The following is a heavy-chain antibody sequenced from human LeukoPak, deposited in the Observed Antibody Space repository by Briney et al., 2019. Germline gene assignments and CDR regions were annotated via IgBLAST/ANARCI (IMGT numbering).Heavy chain of an antibody. Sequence: GRSLRLSCAASGFTFYDYPMHWVRQAPGKGLEGVSGISWNSGSMGYAVSVKGRFTISRDNAKNSLYLQMNSLSAEDTALYYCAKDMLSAVTTAIDYWGQGTLVTVSS. D-gene: IGHD4-11*01. CDR3: AKDMLSAVTTAIDY. CDR2: ISWNSGSM. CDR1: GFTFYDYP. V-gene: IGHV3-9*01. J-gene: IGHJ4*02.